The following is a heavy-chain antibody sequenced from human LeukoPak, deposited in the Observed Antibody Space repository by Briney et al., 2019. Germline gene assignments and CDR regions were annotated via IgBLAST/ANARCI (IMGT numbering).Heavy chain of an antibody. CDR3: AKAIPVAGPSVVYFDY. CDR1: GFTFSNYA. V-gene: IGHV3-23*01. Sequence: GGSLRLSCAASGFTFSNYAMSWVRQAPGKGLEWVSAISGSGGSPYYADSVKGRFTISRDNSKNTLYLQMNSLRAEDTAVYYCAKAIPVAGPSVVYFDYWGQGTLVTVSS. CDR2: ISGSGGSP. J-gene: IGHJ4*02. D-gene: IGHD6-19*01.